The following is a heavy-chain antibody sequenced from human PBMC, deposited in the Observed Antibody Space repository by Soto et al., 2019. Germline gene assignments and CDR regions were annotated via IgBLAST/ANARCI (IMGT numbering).Heavy chain of an antibody. CDR3: AREVSGIQAFDY. V-gene: IGHV4-4*02. CDR1: GGSINSSYW. J-gene: IGHJ4*02. Sequence: QVQLQASGPGLVKPSETLSLTCVVSGGSINSSYWWNWVRQPPGKGLEWIGEISHGGSTNFNPSLKSRATISVDKSKTHLSLKLGSVTAADTAVYYFAREVSGIQAFDYWGQGTLVTVSS. CDR2: ISHGGST. D-gene: IGHD1-20*01.